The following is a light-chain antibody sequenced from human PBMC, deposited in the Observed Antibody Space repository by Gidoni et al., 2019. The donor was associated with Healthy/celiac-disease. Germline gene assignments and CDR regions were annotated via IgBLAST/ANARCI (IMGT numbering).Light chain of an antibody. CDR2: DVS. Sequence: ALTQPASVSGSPGQPIPISRTGTSSDVGAYNSVSRYQHHPGKAPKLMIYDVSNRPSGVSNRFSGSKSGNSASLTISGLQAEDEADYYCSSYTSSSAWVFGGGTKLTVL. J-gene: IGLJ3*02. CDR1: SSDVGAYNS. CDR3: SSYTSSSAWV. V-gene: IGLV2-14*03.